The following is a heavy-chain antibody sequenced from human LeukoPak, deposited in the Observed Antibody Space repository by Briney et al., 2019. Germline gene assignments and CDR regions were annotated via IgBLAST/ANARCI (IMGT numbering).Heavy chain of an antibody. Sequence: GGSLRLSCAASGFTFSSYAMSWVRQAPGKGVEWVSAISGSGGSTYYADSVKGRFTISRDNSKNTLYLQMNSLRAEDTAVYYCAKVSGNYYLGSIDYWGQGTLVTVSS. V-gene: IGHV3-23*01. CDR2: ISGSGGST. J-gene: IGHJ4*02. CDR3: AKVSGNYYLGSIDY. CDR1: GFTFSSYA. D-gene: IGHD1-26*01.